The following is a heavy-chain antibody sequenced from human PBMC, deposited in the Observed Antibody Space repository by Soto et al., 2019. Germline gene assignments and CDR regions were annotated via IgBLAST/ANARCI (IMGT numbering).Heavy chain of an antibody. CDR1: GFTFSSNY. Sequence: XESLRLSCAASGFTFSSNYMSWVRQAPGKGLEWVSVIYSGGSTYYADSVKGRFTISRDNSKNTLYLQMNSLRAEDTAVYYCARAELAYCGGDCYPNGMDAWGQGTTVTVSS. CDR3: ARAELAYCGGDCYPNGMDA. D-gene: IGHD2-21*02. CDR2: IYSGGST. J-gene: IGHJ6*02. V-gene: IGHV3-53*01.